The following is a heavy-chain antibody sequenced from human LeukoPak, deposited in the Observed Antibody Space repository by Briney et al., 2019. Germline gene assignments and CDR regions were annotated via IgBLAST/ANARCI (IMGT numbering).Heavy chain of an antibody. CDR2: TSAYNGST. CDR1: GYTFTSYG. Sequence: ASVKVSCKASGYTFTSYGISWVRQAPGQGLEWMGWTSAYNGSTNYAQILQGRVTMTTDTSTSTAYMELRSLRSDDTAVYYCARDSYGGTTGYWGQGTLVTVSS. V-gene: IGHV1-18*01. D-gene: IGHD4-23*01. CDR3: ARDSYGGTTGY. J-gene: IGHJ4*02.